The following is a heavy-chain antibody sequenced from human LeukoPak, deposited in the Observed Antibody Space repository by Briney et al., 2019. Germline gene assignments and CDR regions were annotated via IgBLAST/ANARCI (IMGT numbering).Heavy chain of an antibody. Sequence: SETLSLTCTVSGGSISSYYWSWIRQPPGKGLEWIGYIYHSGSTYYNPSLKSRVTISVDTSKNQFSLKLSSVTAADTAVYYCARPITMVRGDAFDIWGQGTMVTVSS. CDR1: GGSISSYY. CDR2: IYHSGST. D-gene: IGHD3-10*01. V-gene: IGHV4-59*08. CDR3: ARPITMVRGDAFDI. J-gene: IGHJ3*02.